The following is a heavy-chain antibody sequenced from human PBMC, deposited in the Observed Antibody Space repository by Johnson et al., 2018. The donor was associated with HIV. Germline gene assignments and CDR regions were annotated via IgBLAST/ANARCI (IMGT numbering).Heavy chain of an antibody. CDR3: AIGRGEFPRHAFDI. CDR2: ISGSGGST. Sequence: VQLVESGGDSVQPGGSLRLSCAASGFTFSSYAMSWVRQAPGKGLEWVSAISGSGGSTYYADSVKGRFTISKDNSRNTLFLHMNSLRADDTAVYYCAIGRGEFPRHAFDIWGQGTMVTVSS. D-gene: IGHD3-10*01. V-gene: IGHV3-23*04. J-gene: IGHJ3*02. CDR1: GFTFSSYA.